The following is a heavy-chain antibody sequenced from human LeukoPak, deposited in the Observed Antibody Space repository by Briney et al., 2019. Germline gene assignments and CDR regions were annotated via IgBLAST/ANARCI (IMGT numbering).Heavy chain of an antibody. CDR3: ARDQDDYNSLPPLFQH. CDR1: GFTFSRFA. V-gene: IGHV3-23*01. D-gene: IGHD5-24*01. Sequence: GGSLRLSCAASGFTFSRFAMSWVRQAPGTGLDWVSGISGSGDGTYYADSVKGRFTISRDNSKKTLYLHMHSLRAEDTAVYYCARDQDDYNSLPPLFQHWGQGTLVTVSS. J-gene: IGHJ1*01. CDR2: ISGSGDGT.